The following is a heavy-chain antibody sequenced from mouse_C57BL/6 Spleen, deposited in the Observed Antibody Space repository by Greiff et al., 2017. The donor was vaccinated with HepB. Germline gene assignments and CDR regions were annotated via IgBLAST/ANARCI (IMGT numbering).Heavy chain of an antibody. J-gene: IGHJ1*03. V-gene: IGHV1-26*01. CDR1: GYTFTDYY. CDR3: ARYEFRGYFDV. Sequence: EVQLQQSGPELVKPGASVKISCKASGYTFTDYYMNWVKQSHGKSLEWIGDINPNNGGTSYNQKFKGKATLTVDKSSSTAYMELRSLTSEDSAVYYCARYEFRGYFDVWGTGTTVTVSS. CDR2: INPNNGGT. D-gene: IGHD2-12*01.